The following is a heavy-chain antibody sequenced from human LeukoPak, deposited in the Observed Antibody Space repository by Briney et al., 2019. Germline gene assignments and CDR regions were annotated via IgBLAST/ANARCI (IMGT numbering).Heavy chain of an antibody. CDR3: ARGFGELLSRGWFDP. Sequence: GGSLRLSCAASGFTVNNNYMTWVRQAPGKGLEWVSVIYSGHSTYYADSVKGRFTISRDNSKNTLYLQLSSPRTEDTAVYYCARGFGELLSRGWFDPWGQGTLVTVSS. D-gene: IGHD3-10*01. CDR2: IYSGHST. CDR1: GFTVNNNY. J-gene: IGHJ5*02. V-gene: IGHV3-66*02.